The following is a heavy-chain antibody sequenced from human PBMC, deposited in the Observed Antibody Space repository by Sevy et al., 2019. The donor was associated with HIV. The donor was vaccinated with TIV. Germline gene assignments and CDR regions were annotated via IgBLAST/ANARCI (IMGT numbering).Heavy chain of an antibody. D-gene: IGHD6-13*01. CDR2: ISGSGVIT. Sequence: GGSLRLSCAASGFTFSTYAMSWVRQAPGKGLEWVSGISGSGVITYYADSVKGRFTISRDTSKNTLYLKMNSLRDEDTAVYYCEKAEVGSSSWSQKDYYMDVWGKGTTATVSS. CDR3: EKAEVGSSSWSQKDYYMDV. CDR1: GFTFSTYA. J-gene: IGHJ6*03. V-gene: IGHV3-23*01.